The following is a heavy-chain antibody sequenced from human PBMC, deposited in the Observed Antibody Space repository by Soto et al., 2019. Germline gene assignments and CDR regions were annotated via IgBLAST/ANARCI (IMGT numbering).Heavy chain of an antibody. CDR2: INPNSGGT. CDR1: GYTFTGYY. V-gene: IGHV1-2*02. D-gene: IGHD6-13*01. J-gene: IGHJ4*02. Sequence: ASVKVSCKASGYTFTGYYMHWVRQAPGQGLEWMGWINPNSGGTNYAQKFQGRVTMTRDTSISTAYMELSRLRSDDTAVYYCARALYGIAAAGTDYWGQGTLVTVS. CDR3: ARALYGIAAAGTDY.